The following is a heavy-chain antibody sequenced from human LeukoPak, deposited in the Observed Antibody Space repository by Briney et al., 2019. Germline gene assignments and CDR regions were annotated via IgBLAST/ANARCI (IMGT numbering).Heavy chain of an antibody. CDR1: ADSMNNYY. CDR3: ARDQRRAFDI. J-gene: IGHJ3*02. V-gene: IGHV4-59*01. Sequence: SGTLSLTCSVFADSMNNYYWNWIRQPPGKGLEWIGYIYYSGSTNYNPSLKSRVTISVDTSKNQFSLKLSSVTTADTAVYYCARDQRRAFDIWGQGTMVTVSS. CDR2: IYYSGST.